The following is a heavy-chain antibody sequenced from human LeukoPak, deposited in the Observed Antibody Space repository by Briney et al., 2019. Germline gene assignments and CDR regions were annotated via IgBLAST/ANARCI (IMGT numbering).Heavy chain of an antibody. V-gene: IGHV3-20*04. CDR1: GFTFDDFG. CDR3: ARGGGYYFDY. Sequence: GGSLRLSCAASGFTFDDFGVSWVRLAPGKGLEWVSGINWNGGSTGYADSVKGRFTISRDNAKNSLYLQMNSLRAEDTAVYYCARGGGYYFDYLGQGTLVTVSS. J-gene: IGHJ4*02. CDR2: INWNGGST. D-gene: IGHD5-24*01.